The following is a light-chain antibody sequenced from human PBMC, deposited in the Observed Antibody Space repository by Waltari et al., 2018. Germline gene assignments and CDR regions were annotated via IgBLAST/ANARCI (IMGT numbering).Light chain of an antibody. V-gene: IGLV2-23*02. CDR3: CSYAGSSTLV. J-gene: IGLJ2*01. CDR1: SSDVGGYNY. CDR2: DVS. Sequence: QSALTQPASVSGSPGQSITISCTGTSSDVGGYNYFPWYQQHPGKAPKLMIYDVSKRPTGVSHRFSGSKSGNTASLTISGLQAEDEADYYCCSYAGSSTLVFGGGTKLTVL.